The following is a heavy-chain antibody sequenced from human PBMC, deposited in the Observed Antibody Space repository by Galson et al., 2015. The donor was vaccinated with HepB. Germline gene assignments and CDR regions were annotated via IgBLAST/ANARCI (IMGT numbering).Heavy chain of an antibody. V-gene: IGHV1-46*01. CDR1: GYTFTSYY. D-gene: IGHD6-6*01. Sequence: SVKVSCKASGYTFTSYYMHWVRQAPGQGLEWMGLINPSGGSTTYAQKFQGRVTITADKSTSTAYMELSSLRSEDTAVYYCARVLRAARVFDYWGQGTLVTVSS. J-gene: IGHJ4*02. CDR2: INPSGGST. CDR3: ARVLRAARVFDY.